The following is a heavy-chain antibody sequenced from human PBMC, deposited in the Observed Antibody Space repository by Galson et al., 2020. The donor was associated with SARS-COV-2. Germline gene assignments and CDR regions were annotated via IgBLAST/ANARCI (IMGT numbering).Heavy chain of an antibody. CDR2: RT. V-gene: IGHV4-34*01. J-gene: IGHJ6*02. CDR3: ARGLMIGGSFYGMDV. Sequence: RTNCNPSLKSRVTISAETSKNQFSLKVRSVTAADTAVYYCARGLMIGGSFYGMDVWGLGTTVTVSS. D-gene: IGHD3-22*01.